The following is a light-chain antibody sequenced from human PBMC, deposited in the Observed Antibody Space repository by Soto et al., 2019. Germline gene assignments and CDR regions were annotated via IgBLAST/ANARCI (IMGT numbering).Light chain of an antibody. Sequence: DIQMTQSPSTLSASVGDRVTFTCRASQSVSIWLAWYQQKLGKAPKLLISGASTLESGVPSRFSGSGSGTEFTLTISSLQPDDFATYYCQQYKNYLTFGQGTKVEIK. V-gene: IGKV1-5*01. CDR2: GAS. CDR1: QSVSIW. CDR3: QQYKNYLT. J-gene: IGKJ1*01.